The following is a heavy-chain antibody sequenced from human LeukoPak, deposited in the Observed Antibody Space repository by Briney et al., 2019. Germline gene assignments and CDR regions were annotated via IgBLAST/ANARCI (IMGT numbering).Heavy chain of an antibody. D-gene: IGHD5-12*01. V-gene: IGHV4-4*07. Sequence: SETLSLTCTVSGGSISSYYWSWIRQPAGKGLEWIGRIYTSGSTNYNPSLKSRVTISVDTSKNQFSLKLSSVTAADTAVYYCARDALRYSFDAFDIWGQGTMVTVSS. CDR2: IYTSGST. CDR1: GGSISSYY. J-gene: IGHJ3*02. CDR3: ARDALRYSFDAFDI.